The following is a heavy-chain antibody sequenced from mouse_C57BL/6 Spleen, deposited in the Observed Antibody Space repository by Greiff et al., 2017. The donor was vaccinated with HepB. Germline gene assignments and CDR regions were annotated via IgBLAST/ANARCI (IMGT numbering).Heavy chain of an antibody. Sequence: QVQLQQSGPELVKPGASVKISCKASGYAFSSSWMNWVKQRPGKGLEWIGRIYPGDGDTNYNGKFKGKATLTADKSSSTAYMQLSSLTSEDSAVYFCARGDYDGVAYWGQGTLVTVSA. CDR2: IYPGDGDT. J-gene: IGHJ3*01. D-gene: IGHD2-4*01. CDR3: ARGDYDGVAY. CDR1: GYAFSSSW. V-gene: IGHV1-82*01.